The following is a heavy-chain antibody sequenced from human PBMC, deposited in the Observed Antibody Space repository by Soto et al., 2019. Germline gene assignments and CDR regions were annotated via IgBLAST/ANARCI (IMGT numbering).Heavy chain of an antibody. Sequence: QVQLQESGPGLVKPSGTLSLTCAVSGGSFTSNNWWTWVRQPPGQGLEWIGEIYRTGSTNYNPSLKSRVTISLDNAENQFSVKVTSLTAADTAVYYCASRDPGTSVDYWGQGTLVTVSS. CDR3: ASRDPGTSVDY. D-gene: IGHD1-7*01. CDR2: IYRTGST. V-gene: IGHV4-4*02. CDR1: GGSFTSNNW. J-gene: IGHJ4*02.